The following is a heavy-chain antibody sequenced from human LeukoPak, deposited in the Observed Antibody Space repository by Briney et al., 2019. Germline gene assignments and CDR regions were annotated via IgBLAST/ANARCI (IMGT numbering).Heavy chain of an antibody. CDR2: IYYSGST. Sequence: SQTLSLTCTVSGGSISSGSYYWSWIRQPPGKGLEWIGYIYYSGSTNYNPSLKSRVTISVDTSKNQFSLKLSSVTAADTAVYYCARHSINYYGSGSYGWFDPWGQGTLVTVSS. V-gene: IGHV4-61*01. CDR3: ARHSINYYGSGSYGWFDP. J-gene: IGHJ5*02. CDR1: GGSISSGSYY. D-gene: IGHD3-10*01.